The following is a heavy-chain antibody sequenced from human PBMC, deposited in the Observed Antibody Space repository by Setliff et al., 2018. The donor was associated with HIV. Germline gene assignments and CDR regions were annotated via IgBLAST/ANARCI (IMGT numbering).Heavy chain of an antibody. CDR1: GLTFSRHR. Sequence: GGSLRLSCAASGLTFSRHRMHWVRQAPGKGLVWVSNINSDGSTTAYADSVKGRSTFSSDNAKNTVYLQMDALRAEDTAVYYCARALHGSDSLLDSWGQGTLVTVSS. D-gene: IGHD1-26*01. CDR2: INSDGSTT. CDR3: ARALHGSDSLLDS. J-gene: IGHJ4*02. V-gene: IGHV3-74*01.